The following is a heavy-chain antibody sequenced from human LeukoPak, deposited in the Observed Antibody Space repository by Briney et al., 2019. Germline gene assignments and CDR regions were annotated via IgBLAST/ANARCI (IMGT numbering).Heavy chain of an antibody. CDR3: AKQTSDY. CDR1: GFTFSSYA. V-gene: IGHV3-23*01. CDR2: ISGSVGST. J-gene: IGHJ4*02. Sequence: PGGSLRLSCAASGFTFSSYAMSWVRQALEKGLEWVSAISGSVGSTYYADSVKGRFTIFRENSKNTLYLQMNSLRAEDTAVYYCAKQTSDYWGQGTLVTVSS.